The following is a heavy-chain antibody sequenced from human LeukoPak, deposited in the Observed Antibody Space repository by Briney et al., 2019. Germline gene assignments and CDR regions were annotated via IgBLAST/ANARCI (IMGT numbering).Heavy chain of an antibody. Sequence: SETLSLTYTLSGYSISSGYYWVWIRQPPGQGLEWIGCIYHSGTTYYNPSLKSRITISVDTSKNQFSLNLNSVTAADTALYYCARDQPYMDVWGKGTTVTVSS. J-gene: IGHJ6*03. CDR2: IYHSGTT. CDR3: ARDQPYMDV. V-gene: IGHV4-38-2*02. CDR1: GYSISSGYY.